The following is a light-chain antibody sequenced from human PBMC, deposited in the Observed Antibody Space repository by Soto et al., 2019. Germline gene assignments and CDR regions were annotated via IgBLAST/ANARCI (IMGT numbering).Light chain of an antibody. CDR3: QQTYSTPPLT. CDR1: QSISSY. J-gene: IGKJ1*01. CDR2: TAS. V-gene: IGKV1-39*01. Sequence: DMEMAQSPSSLCASIGDRVTIXXRASQSISSYLNWYQQTPGKAPKLXXYTASSLHSGVPSRFSGSGSGTDFTLTISSLQPEDFATYYCQQTYSTPPLTFGQGTKVDIK.